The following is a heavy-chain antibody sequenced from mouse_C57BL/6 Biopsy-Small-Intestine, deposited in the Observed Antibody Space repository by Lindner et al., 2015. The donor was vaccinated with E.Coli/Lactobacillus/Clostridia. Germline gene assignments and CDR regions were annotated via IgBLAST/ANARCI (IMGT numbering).Heavy chain of an antibody. D-gene: IGHD1-1*01. CDR1: GFTFSDFG. V-gene: IGHV5-17*01. CDR3: ARRGITTVVGHWYFDF. Sequence: VQLQESGGGLVKPGGSLKLSCSASGFTFSDFGMHWVRQAPEKGLEWVAYISSYSSFIYYADTVKGRFTISRDNGKKTLFLQMASLRSEDTAMYYCARRGITTVVGHWYFDFWGTGTTVTVSS. J-gene: IGHJ1*03. CDR2: ISSYSSFI.